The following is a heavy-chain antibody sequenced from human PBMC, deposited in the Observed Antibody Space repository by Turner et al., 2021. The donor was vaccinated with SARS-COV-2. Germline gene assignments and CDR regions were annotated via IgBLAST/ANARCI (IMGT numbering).Heavy chain of an antibody. J-gene: IGHJ4*02. D-gene: IGHD6-19*01. Sequence: QVQLVESGGGVVQPGRSLRLSCAASGFTFSSYVMHWVRQAPGKGLEWVAVISYDGSNKYYADSVKGRFTISRDNSKNTLYLQMNSLRAEDTAVYYCAKGGGSGLLNFDYWGQGTLVTVSS. V-gene: IGHV3-30*18. CDR2: ISYDGSNK. CDR3: AKGGGSGLLNFDY. CDR1: GFTFSSYV.